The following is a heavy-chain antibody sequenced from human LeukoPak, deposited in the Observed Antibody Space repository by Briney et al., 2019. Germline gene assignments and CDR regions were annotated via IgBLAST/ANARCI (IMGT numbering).Heavy chain of an antibody. CDR1: GYTFSGFG. J-gene: IGHJ4*02. Sequence: ASVTVSCKASGYTFSGFGITWVRQAPGQGLEWMGWISGHNGHTSYAQKFQGRVTLTTDTSTSTAYMDLRSLTSDDTAVYFCARGDGDYWGQGTLVTVSS. CDR2: ISGHNGHT. V-gene: IGHV1-18*01. D-gene: IGHD5-24*01. CDR3: ARGDGDY.